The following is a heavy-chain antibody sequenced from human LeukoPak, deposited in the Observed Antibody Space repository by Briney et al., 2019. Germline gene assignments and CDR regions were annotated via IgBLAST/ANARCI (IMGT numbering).Heavy chain of an antibody. CDR2: ITSSGTYI. D-gene: IGHD6-13*01. CDR3: AKSGYSASWCDY. V-gene: IGHV3-21*01. J-gene: IGHJ4*02. CDR1: GFTFSNYN. Sequence: GGSLRLSCAASGFTFSNYNMNWVRQAPGKTMEWVSSITSSGTYIFYADSVRGRFTISRDNAKNSLYLQMNSLRAEDTAVYYCAKSGYSASWCDYWGRGTLVTVSS.